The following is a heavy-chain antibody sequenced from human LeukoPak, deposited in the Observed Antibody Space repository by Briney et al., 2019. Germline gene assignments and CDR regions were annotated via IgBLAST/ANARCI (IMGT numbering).Heavy chain of an antibody. J-gene: IGHJ4*02. V-gene: IGHV3-23*05. CDR3: ARNSALDY. D-gene: IGHD2/OR15-2a*01. CDR2: SYGSDT. Sequence: GGSLRLSCVASGFTISSDAMTWVRQAPGRGLEWVSASYGSDTDYADSVKGRFTISRDNSKNTLYLQMNSLRAEDTAVYYCARNSALDYWGQGTLVTVSS. CDR1: GFTISSDA.